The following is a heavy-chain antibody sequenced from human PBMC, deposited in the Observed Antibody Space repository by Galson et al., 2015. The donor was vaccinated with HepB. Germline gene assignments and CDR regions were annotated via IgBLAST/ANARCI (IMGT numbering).Heavy chain of an antibody. CDR1: GDSVSSNSAS. J-gene: IGHJ4*02. CDR3: ARDLGATAFDY. CDR2: TYYRSKWYD. D-gene: IGHD3-16*01. Sequence: CAISGDSVSSNSASWNWIRQSPPRGLEWLGRTYYRSKWYDDYALSVKSRITISPDTSKNQFSLHLNSVTPEDTAVYYCARDLGATAFDYWGQGTLVTVSS. V-gene: IGHV6-1*01.